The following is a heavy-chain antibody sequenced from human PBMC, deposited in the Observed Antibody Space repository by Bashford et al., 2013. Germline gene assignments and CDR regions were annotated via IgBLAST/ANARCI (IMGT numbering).Heavy chain of an antibody. V-gene: IGHV3-23*01. CDR1: GFMFSNYA. CDR2: LSGNGFPT. J-gene: IGHJ4*02. Sequence: GGSLRLSCTASGFMFSNYALSWVRQAPGKGLEWVATLSGNGFPTHYADSVKGRFTISRDNSKSTVYLQMSSLGAEDAAVYYCAKDSRTTLIVVVLRYWGQGTLVTVSS. CDR3: AKDSRTTLIVVVLRY. D-gene: IGHD3-22*01.